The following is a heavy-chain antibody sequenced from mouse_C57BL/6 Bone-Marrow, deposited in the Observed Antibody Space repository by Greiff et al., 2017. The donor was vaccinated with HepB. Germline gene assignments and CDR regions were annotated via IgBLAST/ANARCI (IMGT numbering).Heavy chain of an antibody. CDR2: INPNYGTT. J-gene: IGHJ2*01. CDR3: ARRDSKEGYFDY. CDR1: GYSFTDYN. D-gene: IGHD2-5*01. V-gene: IGHV1-39*01. Sequence: VHVKQSGPELVKPGASVKISCKASGYSFTDYNMNWVKQSNGKSLEWIGVINPNYGTTSYNQKFKGKATLTVDQSSSTAYMQLNSLTSEDSAVYYCARRDSKEGYFDYWGQGTTLTVSS.